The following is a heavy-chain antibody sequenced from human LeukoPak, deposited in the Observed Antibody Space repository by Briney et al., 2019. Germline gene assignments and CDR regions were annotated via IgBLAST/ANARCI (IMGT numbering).Heavy chain of an antibody. J-gene: IGHJ5*02. Sequence: SETLSLTCTVSGGSISSSSYYWGWIRQPPGKGLEWIGSIYYSGSTYYNPSLKSRVTISVDTSKNQFSLKLSSVTAADTAVYYCARGEVAVAAAGINWFDPWGQGTLVTVSS. V-gene: IGHV4-39*07. CDR3: ARGEVAVAAAGINWFDP. CDR2: IYYSGST. CDR1: GGSISSSSYY. D-gene: IGHD6-13*01.